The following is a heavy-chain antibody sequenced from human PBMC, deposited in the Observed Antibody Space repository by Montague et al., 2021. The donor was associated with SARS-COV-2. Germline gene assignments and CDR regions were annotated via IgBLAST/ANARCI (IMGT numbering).Heavy chain of an antibody. CDR1: GFTFSTYY. CDR3: AIDNMGSIDY. J-gene: IGHJ4*02. Sequence: SLRLSCAASGFTFSTYYLQWVRQAPAKGLEWVAIISYDGSSRYHVYSVKGRFPISRDNSRNTLYLQLDSLRSEDTAVYYCAIDNMGSIDYWGQGTLVTVSS. CDR2: ISYDGSSR. V-gene: IGHV3-30*04. D-gene: IGHD1-26*01.